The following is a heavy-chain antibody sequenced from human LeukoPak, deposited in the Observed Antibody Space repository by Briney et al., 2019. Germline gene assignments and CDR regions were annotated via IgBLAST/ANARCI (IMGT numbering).Heavy chain of an antibody. CDR2: IWYDGSNK. V-gene: IGHV3-33*01. J-gene: IGHJ4*02. CDR3: ARDDGSGSYIDY. Sequence: GRSLRLPCAAPGFTFSSYGMHWVRQAPGKGLEWVAVIWYDGSNKYYADSVKGRFTISRGNSKNTLYLQMNSLRAEDTAVYYCARDDGSGSYIDYWGQGTLVTVSS. D-gene: IGHD1-26*01. CDR1: GFTFSSYG.